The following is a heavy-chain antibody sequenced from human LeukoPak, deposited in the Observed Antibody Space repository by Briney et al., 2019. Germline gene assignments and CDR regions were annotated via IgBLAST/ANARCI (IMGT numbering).Heavy chain of an antibody. V-gene: IGHV4-39*07. D-gene: IGHD3-9*01. CDR3: ARGWYYDILTGYYNGFDY. CDR2: IYYSGST. CDR1: GGSISSSSYY. J-gene: IGHJ4*02. Sequence: SETLSLTCTVSGGSISSSSYYWGWIRQPPGKGLEWIGSIYYSGSTYYNPSLKSRVTISVDTSKNQFSLKLSSVTAADTAVYYCARGWYYDILTGYYNGFDYWGQGTLVTVSS.